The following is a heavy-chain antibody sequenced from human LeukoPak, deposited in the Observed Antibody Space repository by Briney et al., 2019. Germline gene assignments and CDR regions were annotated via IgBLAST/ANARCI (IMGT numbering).Heavy chain of an antibody. Sequence: ASVKVSCKASAYTFSSYHIHWVRQAPGQGLEWTGVIYPSGGSTNYAQKFQGRVTMTRDTSTSTVYMEVSSLRSDDTAVYFCARDLYINYATTRPQRDNWFDPWGQGTLVTVSS. CDR1: AYTFSSYH. CDR2: IYPSGGST. D-gene: IGHD4-11*01. V-gene: IGHV1-46*01. CDR3: ARDLYINYATTRPQRDNWFDP. J-gene: IGHJ5*02.